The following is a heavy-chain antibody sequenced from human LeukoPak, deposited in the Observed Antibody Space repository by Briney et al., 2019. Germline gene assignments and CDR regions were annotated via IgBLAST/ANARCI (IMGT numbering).Heavy chain of an antibody. CDR1: GGSISSSNW. CDR3: ARVDNDLDAFDI. D-gene: IGHD3-9*01. V-gene: IGHV4-4*02. J-gene: IGHJ3*02. CDR2: IYHSGST. Sequence: SETPSLTCAVSGGSISSSNWWSWVRQPPGKGLEWIGEIYHSGSTNYNPSLKSRVTISVDKPKNQFSLKLSSVTAADTAVYYCARVDNDLDAFDIWGQGTMVTVSS.